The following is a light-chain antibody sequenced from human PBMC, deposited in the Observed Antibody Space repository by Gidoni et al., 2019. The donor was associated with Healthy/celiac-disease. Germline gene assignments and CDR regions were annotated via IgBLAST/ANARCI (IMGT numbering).Light chain of an antibody. Sequence: DIRMTQSPSSLSASVGDRVTITCRASQSISSYLNWYQQKPGKAPKLLIYAASSLQSGVPSRCSGSGSGTDFTLTISSLQPEDFATYYCQQSYSTPLFTFGPGTKVDIK. CDR1: QSISSY. J-gene: IGKJ3*01. CDR2: AAS. CDR3: QQSYSTPLFT. V-gene: IGKV1-39*01.